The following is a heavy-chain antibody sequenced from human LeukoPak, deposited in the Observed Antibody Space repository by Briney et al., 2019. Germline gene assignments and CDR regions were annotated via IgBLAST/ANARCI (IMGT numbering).Heavy chain of an antibody. CDR3: AKGGYYDILTGYYQFDY. V-gene: IGHV3-9*01. J-gene: IGHJ4*02. CDR2: ISRNSGSI. D-gene: IGHD3-9*01. Sequence: GGSLRLSCAASGFTFDDYAMHWVRQAPGKGLEWVSGISRNSGSIGYADSVKGRFTISRDNAKNSLYLQMNSLRAEDTALYYCAKGGYYDILTGYYQFDYWGQGTLVTVSS. CDR1: GFTFDDYA.